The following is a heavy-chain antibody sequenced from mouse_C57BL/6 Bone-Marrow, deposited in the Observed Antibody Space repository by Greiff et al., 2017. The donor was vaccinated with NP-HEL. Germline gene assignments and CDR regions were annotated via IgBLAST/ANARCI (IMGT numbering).Heavy chain of an antibody. D-gene: IGHD1-1*01. V-gene: IGHV1-54*01. Sequence: VKLMESGAELVRPGTSVKVSCKASGYAFTNYLIEWVKQRPGQGLEWIGVINPGSGGTNYNEKFKGKATLTADKSSSTAYMQLSSLTSEDSAVYFCAYYGHWYFDVWGTGTTVTVSS. CDR1: GYAFTNYL. CDR2: INPGSGGT. J-gene: IGHJ1*03. CDR3: AYYGHWYFDV.